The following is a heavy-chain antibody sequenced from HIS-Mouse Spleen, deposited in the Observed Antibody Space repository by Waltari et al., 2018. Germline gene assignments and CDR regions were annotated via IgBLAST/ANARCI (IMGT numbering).Heavy chain of an antibody. J-gene: IGHJ4*02. Sequence: EVQLVESGGGLVQPGGSRSLSCAACGFPGSRNYMSWVLQAPGKGLEWVSVIYSGGSTYYADSVKGRFTISRDNSKNTLYLQMNSLRAEDTAVYYCARELNYWGQGTLVTVSS. V-gene: IGHV3-66*01. CDR1: GFPGSRNY. CDR2: IYSGGST. CDR3: ARELNY.